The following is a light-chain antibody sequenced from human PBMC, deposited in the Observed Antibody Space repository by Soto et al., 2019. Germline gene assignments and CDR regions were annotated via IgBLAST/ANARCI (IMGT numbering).Light chain of an antibody. CDR3: QQSSNWPPWT. V-gene: IGKV3-11*01. J-gene: IGKJ1*01. CDR2: DAS. Sequence: EIVLTQSPATLSLSPGERATLSCRASQSVSSYLDWYQQRPGQAPRLLIFDASNRATGIPGRFSGSGSGTDFTLTISSLEPEDFAVYYCQQSSNWPPWTFGQGTRVEIK. CDR1: QSVSSY.